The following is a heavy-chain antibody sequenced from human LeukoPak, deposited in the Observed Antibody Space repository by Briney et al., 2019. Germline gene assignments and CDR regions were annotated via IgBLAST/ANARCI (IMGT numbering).Heavy chain of an antibody. V-gene: IGHV4-30-4*01. CDR2: IFYSGNT. CDR1: GGSISSGEYY. D-gene: IGHD4-17*01. Sequence: PSQTLSLTCTVSGGSISSGEYYWSWIRQPPGKGLEWIGYIFYSGNTYYSPSFKSRLSISVDTSQNQFSLRLTSVTAADTALYYCARVYGDTVFDHWGQGTPVTVSS. CDR3: ARVYGDTVFDH. J-gene: IGHJ5*02.